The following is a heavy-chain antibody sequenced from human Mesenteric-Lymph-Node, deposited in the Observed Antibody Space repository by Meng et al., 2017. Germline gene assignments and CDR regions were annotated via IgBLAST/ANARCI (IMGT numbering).Heavy chain of an antibody. V-gene: IGHV4-61*08. J-gene: IGHJ4*02. CDR3: ARVDYYGSGHYYFDY. CDR1: GGSVSSGGYY. D-gene: IGHD3-10*01. CDR2: IDSRGNT. Sequence: ESLKISCTESGGSVSSGGYYWNWIRQPPGKGLEYIGHIDSRGNTRYNPSLKSRVTILVDTSNNQFSLKLSSVTAADTAVYYCARVDYYGSGHYYFDYWGQGTLVTVSS.